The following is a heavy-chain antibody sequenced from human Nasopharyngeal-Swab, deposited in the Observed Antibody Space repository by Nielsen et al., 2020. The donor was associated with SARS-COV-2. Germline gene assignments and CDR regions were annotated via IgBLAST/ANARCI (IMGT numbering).Heavy chain of an antibody. J-gene: IGHJ4*02. Sequence: SGPTLVKPTETLTLTCTVSGFSLTTDTTGVIWIRQPPGKALEWLAVTFSNDEKSYSASLKSRLTISKDTSKSQVVLTMANMVPVDTATYYCARLGCTSISCHIDHWGQGTLVTVSS. CDR3: ARLGCTSISCHIDH. CDR1: GFSLTTDTTG. V-gene: IGHV2-26*01. D-gene: IGHD2-2*01. CDR2: TFSNDEK.